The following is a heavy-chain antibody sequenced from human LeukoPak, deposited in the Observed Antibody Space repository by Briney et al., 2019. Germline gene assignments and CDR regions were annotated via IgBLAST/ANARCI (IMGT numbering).Heavy chain of an antibody. CDR3: AREASYYYDSSGTYSDAFDI. D-gene: IGHD3-22*01. Sequence: GGSLRLSCAASGFTVSSNYMSWVRQAPGKGLEWVSVIYSGGSTYYADSVKGRFTISRANSKNTLYLQMNSLRAEDTAVYYCAREASYYYDSSGTYSDAFDIWGQGTMVTVSS. CDR1: GFTVSSNY. J-gene: IGHJ3*02. V-gene: IGHV3-53*01. CDR2: IYSGGST.